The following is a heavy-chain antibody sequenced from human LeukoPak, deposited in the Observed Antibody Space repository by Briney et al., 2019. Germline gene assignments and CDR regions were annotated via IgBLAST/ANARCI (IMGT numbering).Heavy chain of an antibody. CDR2: IYPGDSDT. CDR1: GYSFTSYW. Sequence: GESLKISRKGSGYSFTSYWIGWVRQMPGKGLEWMGIIYPGDSDTRYSPSFQGQVTISADKSISTAYLQWSSLKASDTAMYYCARSLAAAVFWFDPWGQGTLVTVSS. D-gene: IGHD6-13*01. V-gene: IGHV5-51*01. J-gene: IGHJ5*02. CDR3: ARSLAAAVFWFDP.